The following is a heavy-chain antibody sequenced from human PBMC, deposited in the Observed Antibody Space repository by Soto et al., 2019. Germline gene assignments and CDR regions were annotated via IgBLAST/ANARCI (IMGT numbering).Heavy chain of an antibody. CDR1: GFTFSSYG. D-gene: IGHD3-16*01. V-gene: IGHV3-30*18. Sequence: QVQLVESGGGVVQPGRSLRLSCAASGFTFSSYGIHWVRQAPGKGLEWVAVISYDGSNKYYADSVKGRFTISRDNSKNTLYLQMNGLRAEDTAVYYCAKGLGGTGQYGHFDYWGQGTLVTVSS. CDR2: ISYDGSNK. CDR3: AKGLGGTGQYGHFDY. J-gene: IGHJ4*02.